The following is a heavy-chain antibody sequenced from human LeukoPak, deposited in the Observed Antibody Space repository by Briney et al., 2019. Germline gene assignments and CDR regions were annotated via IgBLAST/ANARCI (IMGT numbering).Heavy chain of an antibody. D-gene: IGHD6-13*01. CDR2: INHSGST. V-gene: IGHV4-34*01. J-gene: IGHJ3*02. CDR1: GGSFSGYY. Sequence: PSETLSLTCAVYGGSFSGYYWSWIRQPPGKGLEWIGEINHSGSTNYNPSLKSRVTISVDTSKNQFSLKLSSVTAADTAVYYCARVPSSSWSDAFDIWGQGTMVTVSS. CDR3: ARVPSSSWSDAFDI.